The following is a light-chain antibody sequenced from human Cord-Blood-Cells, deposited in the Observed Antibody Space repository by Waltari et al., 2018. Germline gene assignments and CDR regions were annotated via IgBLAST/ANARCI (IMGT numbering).Light chain of an antibody. CDR3: SSYTSSSTVV. V-gene: IGLV2-14*01. J-gene: IGLJ3*02. Sequence: QSALTQPASVSGSPGQSITISCTGTSSDVGGYNYISWYHPPPGKAPKLMIYEVSNRPSGVSNRFSGSKSGHTAPLTISGLQAEDEADYYCSSYTSSSTVVFGGGTKLTVL. CDR2: EVS. CDR1: SSDVGGYNY.